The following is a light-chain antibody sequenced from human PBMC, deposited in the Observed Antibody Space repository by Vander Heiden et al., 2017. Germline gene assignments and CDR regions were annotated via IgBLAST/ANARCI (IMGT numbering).Light chain of an antibody. CDR3: YSTDSSGEHRV. J-gene: IGLJ2*01. Sequence: SYDLTQPPSLSVSPGPTARITGSGDALPKRYAYWYQQKSGRAPVLVIFEDVKRPSGIPERFSASSSGTVATLTISGAQVEDEADYYCYSTDSSGEHRVFGGGTKLTVL. CDR2: EDV. V-gene: IGLV3-10*01. CDR1: ALPKRY.